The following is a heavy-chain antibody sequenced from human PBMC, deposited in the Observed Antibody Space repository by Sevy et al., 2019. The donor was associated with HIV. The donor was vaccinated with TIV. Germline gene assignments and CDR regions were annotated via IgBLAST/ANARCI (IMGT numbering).Heavy chain of an antibody. V-gene: IGHV3-23*01. D-gene: IGHD6-13*01. CDR1: GFTFSSYA. CDR3: AKGGQQLDMYYFDY. CDR2: ISGSGGST. Sequence: GGSLRLSFAASGFTFSSYAMSWVRQAPGKGLEWVSAISGSGGSTYYADSVKGRFTISRDNSKNTLYLQMNSLRAEDTAVYYCAKGGQQLDMYYFDYWGQGTLVTVSS. J-gene: IGHJ4*02.